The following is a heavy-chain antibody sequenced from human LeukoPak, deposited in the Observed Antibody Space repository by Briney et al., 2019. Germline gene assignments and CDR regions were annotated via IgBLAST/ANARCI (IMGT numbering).Heavy chain of an antibody. CDR3: ARFFSWYCRPGA. J-gene: IGHJ5*02. CDR2: YYPGGSDT. V-gene: IGHV5-51*01. Sequence: GESPKISWKGPGYSFTSYWIAWVPQLPGKGLEGMGIYYPGGSDTTYSPPFQAQVTISDDKSISTAYLQWSSLKASDTGMYYCARFFSWYCRPGAWGQGTLVTVSS. CDR1: GYSFTSYW. D-gene: IGHD6-13*01.